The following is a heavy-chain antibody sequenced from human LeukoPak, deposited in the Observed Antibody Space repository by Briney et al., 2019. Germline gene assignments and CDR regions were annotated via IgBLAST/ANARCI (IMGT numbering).Heavy chain of an antibody. CDR3: AGSLVTYDAFDI. J-gene: IGHJ3*02. Sequence: PSETLSLTCTVSGGSISSYYWSWIRQPPGKGLEWIGYIYYSGSTNYNPSLKSRVTISVDTSKNQFSLKLSSVTAADTAVYYCAGSLVTYDAFDIWGQGTMVTVSS. D-gene: IGHD2-21*02. CDR2: IYYSGST. V-gene: IGHV4-59*08. CDR1: GGSISSYY.